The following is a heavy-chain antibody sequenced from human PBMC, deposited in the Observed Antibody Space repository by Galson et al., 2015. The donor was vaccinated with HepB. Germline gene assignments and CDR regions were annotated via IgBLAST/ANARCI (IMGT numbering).Heavy chain of an antibody. CDR3: AIEGYSYGDYGRYYYYMDV. CDR2: VDPEDGET. J-gene: IGHJ6*03. CDR1: GYTFTDYY. Sequence: VKVSCKVSGYTFTDYYMHWVQQAPGKGLEWMGLVDPEDGETIYAEKFQGRVTITADTSTDTAYMGLSSLRSEDTAVYYCAIEGYSYGDYGRYYYYMDVWGKGTTVTVSS. V-gene: IGHV1-69-2*01. D-gene: IGHD4-17*01.